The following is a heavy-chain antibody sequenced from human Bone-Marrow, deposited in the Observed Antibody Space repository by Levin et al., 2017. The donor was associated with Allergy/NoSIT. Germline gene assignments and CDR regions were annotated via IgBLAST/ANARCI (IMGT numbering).Heavy chain of an antibody. CDR2: IYPGDSDT. J-gene: IGHJ3*02. CDR1: GYSFTSYW. Sequence: KVSCKGSGYSFTSYWIGWVRQMPGKGLEWMGIIYPGDSDTRYSPSFQGQVTISADKSISTAYLQWSSLKASDTAMYYCARQLSYSSSGNFDIWGQGTMVTVSS. V-gene: IGHV5-51*01. D-gene: IGHD6-13*01. CDR3: ARQLSYSSSGNFDI.